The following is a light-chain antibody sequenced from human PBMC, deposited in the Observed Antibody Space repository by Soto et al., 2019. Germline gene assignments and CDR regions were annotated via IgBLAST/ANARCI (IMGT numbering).Light chain of an antibody. CDR1: QSISDT. J-gene: IGKJ1*01. CDR3: QQYNNWPWT. V-gene: IGKV3-15*01. Sequence: EIVMTQSPATLSVSPGGRATLSCRASQSISDTLAWYQQKPGQAPRLLIHGASTRATGFPARFSGSGSGTDFTLTISSLHSEDFAVYYCQQYNNWPWTFGQGTKVEIK. CDR2: GAS.